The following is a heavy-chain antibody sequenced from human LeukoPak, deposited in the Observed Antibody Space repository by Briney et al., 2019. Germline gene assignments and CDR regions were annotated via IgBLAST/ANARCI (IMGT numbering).Heavy chain of an antibody. D-gene: IGHD6-19*01. CDR3: ARDYSSGWPNFDY. V-gene: IGHV4-4*02. CDR1: GDSITSDKW. J-gene: IGHJ4*02. CDR2: IHHSKSS. Sequence: SGTLSLTCAVSGDSITSDKWWTWVRQPPGKGLEWIGEIHHSKSSNYYPSLKSRVTISVDKSKNQFSLELNSVTAADTAVYYCARDYSSGWPNFDYWGQGTLVTVSS.